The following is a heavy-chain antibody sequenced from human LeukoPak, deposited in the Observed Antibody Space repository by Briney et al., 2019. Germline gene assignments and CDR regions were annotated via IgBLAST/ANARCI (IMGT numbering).Heavy chain of an antibody. CDR3: ARPGGVLRLYYFDY. D-gene: IGHD2-8*02. V-gene: IGHV3-7*01. CDR2: IKVDGSEK. Sequence: GGSLRLSCVASGFTFSNFWMSWVRQAPGKGLEWVANIKVDGSEKYYADSVKGRFTISRDNVKNSLYLQMNSLRADDTAVYYCARPGGVLRLYYFDYWGQGTLVTVSS. CDR1: GFTFSNFW. J-gene: IGHJ4*02.